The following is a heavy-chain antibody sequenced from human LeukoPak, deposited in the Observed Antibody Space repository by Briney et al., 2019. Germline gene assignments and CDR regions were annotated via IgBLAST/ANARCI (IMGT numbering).Heavy chain of an antibody. CDR3: ARERSSYGMDV. CDR2: IYYSGST. V-gene: IGHV4-31*03. J-gene: IGHJ6*02. CDR1: GGSISSGGYY. Sequence: SETLSLTCTVSGGSISSGGYYWSWTRQHPGKGLEWIGYIYYSGSTYYNPSLKSRVTISVDTSKNQFSLKLSSVTAADTAVYYCARERSSYGMDVWGQGTTVTVSS.